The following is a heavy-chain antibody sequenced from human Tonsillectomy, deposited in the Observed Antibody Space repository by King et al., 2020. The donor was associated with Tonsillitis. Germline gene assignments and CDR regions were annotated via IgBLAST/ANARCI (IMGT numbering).Heavy chain of an antibody. CDR1: GFSLSDYG. V-gene: IGHV3-30*02. J-gene: IGHJ4*02. Sequence: QLVQSGGGVVQPGRSLRLSCAVSGFSLSDYGMSWIRQPPGKGLEWVAYIRGDGTNKYYGDSVTGRFTISRDDSRNTLYLQMNSLRSEDTAVYYCAKRRWDSSGYYSSFDSWGQGTLVTVSS. CDR3: AKRRWDSSGYYSSFDS. CDR2: IRGDGTNK. D-gene: IGHD3-22*01.